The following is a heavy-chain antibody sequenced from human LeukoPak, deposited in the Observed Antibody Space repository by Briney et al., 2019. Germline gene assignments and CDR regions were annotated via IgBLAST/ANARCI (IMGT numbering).Heavy chain of an antibody. CDR2: IYYSGSA. J-gene: IGHJ6*03. CDR3: ARYGSGSYYYYYYMDV. CDR1: GGSISSSSYY. V-gene: IGHV4-39*07. D-gene: IGHD3-10*01. Sequence: SETLSLTCTVSGGSISSSSYYWGWIRQPPGKGLEWIGSIYYSGSAYYNPSLKSRVTISVDTSKNQFSLKLSSVTAADTAVYYCARYGSGSYYYYYYMDVWGKGTTVTVSS.